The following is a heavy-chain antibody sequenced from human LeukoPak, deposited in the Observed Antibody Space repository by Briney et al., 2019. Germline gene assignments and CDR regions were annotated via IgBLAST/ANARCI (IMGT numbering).Heavy chain of an antibody. CDR2: IIPIFGTA. CDR1: GGTFGSYA. D-gene: IGHD1-26*01. V-gene: IGHV1-69*13. J-gene: IGHJ6*02. CDR3: ARGIVGAPSSTYYYYGMDV. Sequence: SVTVSCKASGGTFGSYAISWVRQAPGQGLEWMGGIIPIFGTANYAQKFQGRVTITADESTSTAYMELSSLRSEDTAVYYCARGIVGAPSSTYYYYGMDVWGQGTTVTVSS.